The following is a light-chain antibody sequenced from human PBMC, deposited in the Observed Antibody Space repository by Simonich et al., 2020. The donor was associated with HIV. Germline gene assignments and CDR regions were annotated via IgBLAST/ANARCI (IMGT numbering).Light chain of an antibody. V-gene: IGLV3-27*01. CDR1: VLAKKY. Sequence: SYELTQPSSVSVSPGQTARITCSGDVLAKKYARWFQQKPGQAPVLVIYKDSERPSGIPERFSGSSSGTTVTLTISGAQVEDEADYYCQSYDDSLSGSVVFGGGTKVTVL. CDR3: QSYDDSLSGSVV. J-gene: IGLJ2*01. CDR2: KDS.